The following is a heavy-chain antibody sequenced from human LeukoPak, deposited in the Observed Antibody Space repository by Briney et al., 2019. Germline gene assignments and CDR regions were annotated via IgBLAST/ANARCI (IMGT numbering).Heavy chain of an antibody. CDR2: ISYSETT. J-gene: IGHJ3*02. Sequence: SETLSLTCTVAGGSISSFYWSWIRQPPGKGLEYIGYISYSETTSYNPSLKSRVTISVDTSKNQFSLKLTSVTAADTAVYYCARDKGLPQAFDIWGQGTMVTVSS. V-gene: IGHV4-59*01. D-gene: IGHD5/OR15-5a*01. CDR1: GGSISSFY. CDR3: ARDKGLPQAFDI.